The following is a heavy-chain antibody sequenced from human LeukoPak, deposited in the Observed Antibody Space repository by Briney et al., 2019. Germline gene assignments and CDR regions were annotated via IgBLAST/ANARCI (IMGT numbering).Heavy chain of an antibody. CDR3: GSFRYTSGWNHDY. J-gene: IGHJ4*02. Sequence: ETLSLTCTVSGGSISTSSYSWGWIRQAPGKGLEWVSSISISGASTYYSDTVKGRFTISRDNSKNTVSLQMNSLRAEDTAVYYCGSFRYTSGWNHDYWGQGTLVTVSS. D-gene: IGHD6-19*01. CDR2: ISISGAST. CDR1: GGSISTSSYS. V-gene: IGHV3-23*01.